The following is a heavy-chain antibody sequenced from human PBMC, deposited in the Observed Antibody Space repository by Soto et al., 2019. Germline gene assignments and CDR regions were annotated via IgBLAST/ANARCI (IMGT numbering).Heavy chain of an antibody. J-gene: IGHJ4*02. Sequence: QITLKESGPTLVRPTQTLTLTCSFSGFSLKTIGISMGWIRQPPGKALEWLALTYWDDDQRYSPSLKTRLTITKDASKHQVVLAMTSVDPVDTATYYCARSTSENFWSGPFDYGGPGIVVTVSS. V-gene: IGHV2-5*02. CDR1: GFSLKTIGIS. CDR3: ARSTSENFWSGPFDY. D-gene: IGHD3-3*01. CDR2: TYWDDDQ.